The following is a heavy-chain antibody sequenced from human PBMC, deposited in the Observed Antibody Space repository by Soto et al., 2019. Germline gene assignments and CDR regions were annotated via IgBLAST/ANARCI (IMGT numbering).Heavy chain of an antibody. D-gene: IGHD3-10*01. CDR3: ARVRGVIIKDYWFDH. V-gene: IGHV3-48*03. Sequence: XGSLRLSCSASGVTLSSYEMNWVRQAPGKGLECVSYISSSGSTIYYADSVKGRFTISRDNAKNSLYLQMNSLRAEDTAVYYCARVRGVIIKDYWFDHWGQGTLVTVSS. J-gene: IGHJ5*02. CDR2: ISSSGSTI. CDR1: GVTLSSYE.